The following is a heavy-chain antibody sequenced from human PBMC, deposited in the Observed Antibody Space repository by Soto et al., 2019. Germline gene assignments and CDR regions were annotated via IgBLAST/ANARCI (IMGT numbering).Heavy chain of an antibody. V-gene: IGHV6-1*01. Sequence: SQTLSLTCAVSGDSVSSNSAAWNWIRQSPSRGLEWLGRTYYRSKWYNDYAVSVKSRITINPDTSKNQFSLQLKPVTPEDTAVYYCAREGSACTCTSCHRLYSHGMDDWGQGTTVTVSS. D-gene: IGHD2-2*02. CDR2: TYYRSKWYN. CDR1: GDSVSSNSAA. CDR3: AREGSACTCTSCHRLYSHGMDD. J-gene: IGHJ6*02.